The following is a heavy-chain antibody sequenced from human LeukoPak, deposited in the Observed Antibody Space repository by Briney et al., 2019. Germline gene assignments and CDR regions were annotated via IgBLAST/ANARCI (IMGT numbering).Heavy chain of an antibody. CDR2: ISSSSSYI. J-gene: IGHJ4*02. CDR3: ARTHSNYYGPGSQLYYFDY. V-gene: IGHV3-21*01. CDR1: GFTFSSYS. Sequence: GGSLRLSCAASGFTFSSYSVNWVRQAPGKGLEWVSSISSSSSYIYYADSVKGRFTISRDNAKNSLYLQMNSLGAEDTAVYYCARTHSNYYGPGSQLYYFDYWGQGTLVTVSS. D-gene: IGHD3-10*01.